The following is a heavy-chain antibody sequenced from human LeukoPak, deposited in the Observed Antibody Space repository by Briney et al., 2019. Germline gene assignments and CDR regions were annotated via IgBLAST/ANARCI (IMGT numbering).Heavy chain of an antibody. J-gene: IGHJ4*02. D-gene: IGHD2-2*01. V-gene: IGHV1-3*01. Sequence: ASVKVSCKASGYTFTSYGISWVRQAPGQRLEWMGWINAGNGNTKYSQKFQGRVTITRDTSASTAYMELSSLRSEDTAVYYCAIGFVVVPAASGSFDYWGQGTLVTVSS. CDR3: AIGFVVVPAASGSFDY. CDR1: GYTFTSYG. CDR2: INAGNGNT.